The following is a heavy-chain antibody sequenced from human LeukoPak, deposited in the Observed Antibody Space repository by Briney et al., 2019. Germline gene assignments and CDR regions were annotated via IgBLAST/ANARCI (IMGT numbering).Heavy chain of an antibody. Sequence: GGSLRLSCAASGFTFSSYAMSWVRQAPGKGLEWVSIISGSGGGTYYADSVKGRFTISRDNSKDTLYLQMNSLRAEDTAVYYCARDRALYDSRRGYYYTEDDFWGQGTLVTVSS. V-gene: IGHV3-23*01. CDR2: ISGSGGGT. CDR1: GFTFSSYA. CDR3: ARDRALYDSRRGYYYTEDDF. D-gene: IGHD3-22*01. J-gene: IGHJ4*02.